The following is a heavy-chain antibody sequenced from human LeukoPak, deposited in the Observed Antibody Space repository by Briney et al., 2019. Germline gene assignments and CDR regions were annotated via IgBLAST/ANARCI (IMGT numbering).Heavy chain of an antibody. CDR3: ARPAARVGPRYNTRYYYYYMDV. D-gene: IGHD1-14*01. CDR1: GGSFSGYY. V-gene: IGHV4-34*01. J-gene: IGHJ6*03. Sequence: PSETLSLTCAVYGGSFSGYYWSWIRQPPGKGLEWIGEINHSGSTNYNPSLKSRVTISVDTSKNQFPLKLSSVTAADTAVYYCARPAARVGPRYNTRYYYYYMDVWGKGTTVTISS. CDR2: INHSGST.